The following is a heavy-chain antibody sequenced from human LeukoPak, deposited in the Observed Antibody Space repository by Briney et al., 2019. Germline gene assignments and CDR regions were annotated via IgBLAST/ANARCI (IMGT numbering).Heavy chain of an antibody. Sequence: APVKVSCKASRPTVTRYYMHWVAQAPGHQRGGRGGINPKRGGTNYAQKFQRRVTMAPDTSISTAYMALSRLRSDDTAVYYCAKNYDFWSGYVYWGQGTLVTVSS. CDR3: AKNYDFWSGYVY. D-gene: IGHD3-3*01. V-gene: IGHV1-2*02. CDR2: INPKRGGT. CDR1: RPTVTRYY. J-gene: IGHJ4*02.